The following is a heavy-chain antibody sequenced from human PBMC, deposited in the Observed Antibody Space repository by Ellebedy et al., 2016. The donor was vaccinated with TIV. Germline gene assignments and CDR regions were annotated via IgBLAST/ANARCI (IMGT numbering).Heavy chain of an antibody. CDR1: GGSISNSDYY. CDR2: IYYSGSA. J-gene: IGHJ5*02. Sequence: MPSETLSLTCTVSGGSISNSDYYWNWIRQPPGKGLERIGSIYYSGSAYYTPSLKRRFTVSVDTSKNQFSLNLSSVTAADTAGDYCARDPALPRGRFDTWGQGTLVTVSS. CDR3: ARDPALPRGRFDT. V-gene: IGHV4-39*07.